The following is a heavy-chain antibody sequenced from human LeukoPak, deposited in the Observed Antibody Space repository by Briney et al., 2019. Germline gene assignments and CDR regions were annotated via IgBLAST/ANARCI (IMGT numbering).Heavy chain of an antibody. CDR2: ISSSSYI. CDR3: ARDGGDGSSSGPDYYYGMDV. J-gene: IGHJ6*02. Sequence: GGSLRLSCAASGFTFSSYSMNWVRQAPGKGLEWVSSISSSSYIYYADSVKGRFTISRDNAKNSLYLQMNSLRAEDTAVYYCARDGGDGSSSGPDYYYGMDVWGQGTTVTVSS. D-gene: IGHD6-6*01. CDR1: GFTFSSYS. V-gene: IGHV3-21*01.